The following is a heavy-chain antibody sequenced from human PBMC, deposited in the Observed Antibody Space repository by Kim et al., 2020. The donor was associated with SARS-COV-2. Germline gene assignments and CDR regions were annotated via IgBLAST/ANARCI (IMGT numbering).Heavy chain of an antibody. J-gene: IGHJ3*02. CDR3: AKTLKNVDTAMVTIPNAFDI. Sequence: GGSLRLSCAASGFTFSSYAMNWVRQAPGKGLEWVSAISGSGGSTYYADSVKGRFTISRDNSKNTLYLQMNSLGAEDTAVYYCAKTLKNVDTAMVTIPNAFDIWGQGTMVTVSS. CDR1: GFTFSSYA. D-gene: IGHD5-18*01. V-gene: IGHV3-23*01. CDR2: ISGSGGST.